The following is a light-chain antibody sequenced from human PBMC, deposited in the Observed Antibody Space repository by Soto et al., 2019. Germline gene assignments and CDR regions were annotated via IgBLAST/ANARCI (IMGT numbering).Light chain of an antibody. CDR3: SSYTSGSTYV. J-gene: IGLJ1*01. Sequence: QSVLTQPASVSGSPGQSITISCTGTSSDVGGYNSVSWYQQHPGKAPKLMIYDVSNRPSGVSIRFSGSKSGNTASLTISGLQAEDEADYYCSSYTSGSTYVFGTGTKVTVL. CDR1: SSDVGGYNS. CDR2: DVS. V-gene: IGLV2-14*01.